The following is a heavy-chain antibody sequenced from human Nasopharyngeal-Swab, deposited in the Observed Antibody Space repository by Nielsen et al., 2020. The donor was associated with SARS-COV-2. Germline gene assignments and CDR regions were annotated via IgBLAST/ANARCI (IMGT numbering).Heavy chain of an antibody. CDR2: IRGSGGST. J-gene: IGHJ5*02. V-gene: IGHV3-23*01. CDR3: AKDPYSGSYQRPVNWFDP. Sequence: WIRQPPGKGLEGVSAIRGSGGSTYYADSVKGRFTISRDNSKNTLYLQMNSLRAEDTAVYYCAKDPYSGSYQRPVNWFDPWGQGTLVTVSS. D-gene: IGHD1-26*01.